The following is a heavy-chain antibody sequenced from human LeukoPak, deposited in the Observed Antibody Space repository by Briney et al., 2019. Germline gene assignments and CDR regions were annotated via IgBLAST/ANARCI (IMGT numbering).Heavy chain of an antibody. CDR3: ARGGGSYQNFDY. CDR2: IISSSSTI. J-gene: IGHJ4*02. Sequence: GGSLRLSCAASGFSLSSYAMSWVRQAPGKGLEWVSYIISSSSTIYYADSVKGQFTISRDNAKNSLYLQMNSLRAEDTAVYYCARGGGSYQNFDYWGQGTLVTVSS. CDR1: GFSLSSYA. V-gene: IGHV3-48*01. D-gene: IGHD1-26*01.